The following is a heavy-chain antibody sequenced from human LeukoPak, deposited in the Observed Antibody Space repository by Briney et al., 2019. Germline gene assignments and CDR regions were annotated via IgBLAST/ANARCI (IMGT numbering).Heavy chain of an antibody. D-gene: IGHD1-26*01. CDR3: ARENSGSYREFDY. J-gene: IGHJ4*02. Sequence: SETLFLTCTVSGGSISSYYWSWIRQPAGKGLEWIGRNYTSGSTNYNASLKSRVSMSVDTSKNQFSLKLSSVTAADTAVFYCARENSGSYREFDYWGQGTLVTVSS. CDR1: GGSISSYY. CDR2: NYTSGST. V-gene: IGHV4-4*07.